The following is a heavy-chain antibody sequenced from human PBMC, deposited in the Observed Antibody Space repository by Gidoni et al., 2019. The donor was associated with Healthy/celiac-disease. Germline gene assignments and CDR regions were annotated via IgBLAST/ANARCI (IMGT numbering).Heavy chain of an antibody. D-gene: IGHD2-2*01. CDR1: GGTFSSYA. CDR2: ISPIFGTA. J-gene: IGHJ5*02. V-gene: IGHV1-69*01. Sequence: QVQLVQSGAEVKKPGSSVKVSCKASGGTFSSYAISWVRQAPGQGLEWMGGISPIFGTANYAQKFQGRVTITADESTSTAYMELSSLRSEDTAVYYCARGRGGGPAAMYWFDPWGQGTLVTVSS. CDR3: ARGRGGGPAAMYWFDP.